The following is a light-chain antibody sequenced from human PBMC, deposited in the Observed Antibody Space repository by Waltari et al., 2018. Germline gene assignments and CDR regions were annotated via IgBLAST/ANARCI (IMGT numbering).Light chain of an antibody. V-gene: IGKV1-9*01. CDR3: QQLSSQPLT. CDR2: SAS. Sequence: DIQWTQSPTFLSASVGDRVNITCRASQGISSYVAGYQQNPGKAPRLLIPSASTLQSGVPSRFIGSVSGTEFTLTISSLQPEDFASYYCQQLSSQPLTFGGGTKVEI. CDR1: QGISSY. J-gene: IGKJ4*01.